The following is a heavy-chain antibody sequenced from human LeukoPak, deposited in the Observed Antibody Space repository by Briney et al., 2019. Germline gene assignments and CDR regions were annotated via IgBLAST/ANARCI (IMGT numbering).Heavy chain of an antibody. Sequence: PGGSLRLSCAASGFIFSNYAMSWVRQAPGKGLQWVSSISGRGDLTHYADSVKGRFTISRDNSKNIVFLQRSSLRAEDTAVYYCAKDLTWIPPALVTFDRGGQGTLVTVSS. CDR2: ISGRGDLT. J-gene: IGHJ4*02. D-gene: IGHD4-23*01. V-gene: IGHV3-23*01. CDR3: AKDLTWIPPALVTFDR. CDR1: GFIFSNYA.